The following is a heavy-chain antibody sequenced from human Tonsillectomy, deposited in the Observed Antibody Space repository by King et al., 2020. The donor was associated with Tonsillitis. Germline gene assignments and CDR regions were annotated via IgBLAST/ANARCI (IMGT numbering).Heavy chain of an antibody. V-gene: IGHV3-7*01. CDR1: GFTFSSHW. J-gene: IGHJ4*02. CDR3: ARVESTVEVFDY. D-gene: IGHD4-23*01. Sequence: DVQLVESGGGLVQPGGSLRLSCAASGFTFSSHWMSWVRQAPGKGREWVANIKQDGSEKYYVDSVKGRFTISRDNAKNSLYLQMNSLRAEDTAVYYCARVESTVEVFDYWGQGTLVTVSS. CDR2: IKQDGSEK.